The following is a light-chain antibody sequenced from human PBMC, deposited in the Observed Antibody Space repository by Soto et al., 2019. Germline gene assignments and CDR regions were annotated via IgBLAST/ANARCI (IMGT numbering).Light chain of an antibody. CDR3: QQGFSRPRT. V-gene: IGKV1-39*01. CDR2: TTS. Sequence: DIQMTQSPSSLSASVGDRVTITCRASQSIRNDLNWYQQRPGKAPKLLMYTTSNLERGVPSRFSGSGSGTDFTLTINNLQREDFGTYFCQQGFSRPRTFGLGTTVEVK. J-gene: IGKJ1*01. CDR1: QSIRND.